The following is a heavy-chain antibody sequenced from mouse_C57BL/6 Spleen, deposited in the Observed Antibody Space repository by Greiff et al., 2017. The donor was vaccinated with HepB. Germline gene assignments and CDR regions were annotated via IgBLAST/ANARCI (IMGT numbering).Heavy chain of an antibody. D-gene: IGHD2-1*01. J-gene: IGHJ2*01. CDR2: IWSGGST. CDR3: SRDLLRAFDY. Sequence: VQLQQSGPGLVQPSQSLSITCTVSGFSLTSYGVHWVRQSPGKGLEWLGVIWSGGSTDYNAAFISRLSISKDNSKSQVFFKMNSLQADDTAIYYCSRDLLRAFDYWGQGTTLTVSS. CDR1: GFSLTSYG. V-gene: IGHV2-2*01.